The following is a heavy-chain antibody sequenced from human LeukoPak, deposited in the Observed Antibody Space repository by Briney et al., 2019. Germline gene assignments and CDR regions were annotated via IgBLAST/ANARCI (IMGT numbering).Heavy chain of an antibody. CDR2: FDPEDGET. CDR3: ATLVNVLYSSGWYRAFDI. V-gene: IGHV1-24*01. J-gene: IGHJ3*02. D-gene: IGHD6-13*01. Sequence: ASVNVSCKVSGYTLTELSMHWVRQAPGKGLGWMGGFDPEDGETIYAQKFQGRVTMTEDTSTDTAYMELSSLRSEDTAVYYCATLVNVLYSSGWYRAFDIWGQGTMVTVSS. CDR1: GYTLTELS.